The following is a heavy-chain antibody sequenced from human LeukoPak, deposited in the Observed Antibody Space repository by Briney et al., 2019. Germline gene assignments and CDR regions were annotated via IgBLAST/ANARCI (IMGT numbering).Heavy chain of an antibody. Sequence: SETLSLTCTVSGGSISSHYWSWIRQPAGKGLEWIGRIYTSGSTNYNPSLKSRVTISIDKSKNHFSLNLSSVTAADTAVYYCARHNTIFGVLVPLDYWGQGTLVTVSS. V-gene: IGHV4-4*07. J-gene: IGHJ4*02. D-gene: IGHD3-3*01. CDR1: GGSISSHY. CDR2: IYTSGST. CDR3: ARHNTIFGVLVPLDY.